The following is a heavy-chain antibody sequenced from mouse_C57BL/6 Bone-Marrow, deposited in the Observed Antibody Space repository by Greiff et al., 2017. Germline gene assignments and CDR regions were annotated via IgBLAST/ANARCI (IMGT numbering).Heavy chain of an antibody. CDR1: GYSFTGYY. V-gene: IGHV1-31*01. J-gene: IGHJ2*01. D-gene: IGHD1-1*01. CDR2: IYPYNGVS. Sequence: EVQLQQSGPALVKPGASVTISCKASGYSFTGYYMHWVKQSHGNILDWIGYIYPYNGVSSYYQKFTGKATLTVDKSSSTAYMEIRILTSEDAAVEYCARDYYGSSFGDYWCQGTTLTVSS. CDR3: ARDYYGSSFGDY.